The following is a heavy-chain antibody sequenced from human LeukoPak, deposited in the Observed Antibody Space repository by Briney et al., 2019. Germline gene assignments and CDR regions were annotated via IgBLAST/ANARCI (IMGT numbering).Heavy chain of an antibody. CDR2: IYYSGST. V-gene: IGHV4-59*01. CDR3: ARGEYQLPDGY. D-gene: IGHD2-2*01. CDR1: GGSISSDY. Sequence: SETLSLTCSVSGGSISSDYWSWIRQPPGKGLEWIGYIYYSGSTNYNPSLKSRVTISVDTSKNQFSLRLSSVTAADTAVYYCARGEYQLPDGYWGQGTLVTVSS. J-gene: IGHJ4*02.